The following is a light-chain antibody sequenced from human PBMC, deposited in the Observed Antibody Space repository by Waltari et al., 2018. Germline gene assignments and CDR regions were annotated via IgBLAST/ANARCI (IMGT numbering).Light chain of an antibody. CDR3: QTGGHGTWV. J-gene: IGLJ3*02. Sequence: QLVVTQSPSASPSLRASVKLTRTLISGHSSNIIAWLQLQPEKGPSYLMKVNSDGSHRRGDEIPDRFSGSSSGAERHLTISSLQAEDEADYYCQTGGHGTWVFGGGTKLTVL. CDR2: VNSDGSH. V-gene: IGLV4-69*01. CDR1: SGHSSNI.